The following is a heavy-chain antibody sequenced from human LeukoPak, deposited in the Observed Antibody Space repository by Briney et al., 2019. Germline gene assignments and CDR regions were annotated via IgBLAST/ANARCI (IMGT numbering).Heavy chain of an antibody. CDR3: ASGKYSTSSLDY. V-gene: IGHV3-23*01. D-gene: IGHD6-6*01. Sequence: GGSLRLSCAASGFTFSSYALSWVRQAPGKGLEWVSALSGSGHSTYYAASVKGRFTISRDNSKNILYLQMSSLRAEDTAVYYCASGKYSTSSLDYWGQGTLVTVSS. CDR1: GFTFSSYA. CDR2: LSGSGHST. J-gene: IGHJ4*02.